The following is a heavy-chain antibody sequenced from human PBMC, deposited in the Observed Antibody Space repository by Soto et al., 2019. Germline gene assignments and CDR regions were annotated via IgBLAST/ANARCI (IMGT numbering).Heavy chain of an antibody. CDR2: ISGSGGST. D-gene: IGHD4-17*01. CDR3: AKDSWGFSFGDYRTFDY. Sequence: GGSLRLSCAASGFTFSSYAMSWVRQAPGKGLEWVSAISGSGGSTYYADSVKGRFTISRDNSKNTLYLQMNSLRAEDTAVYYCAKDSWGFSFGDYRTFDYWGQGTLVTVSS. CDR1: GFTFSSYA. J-gene: IGHJ4*02. V-gene: IGHV3-23*01.